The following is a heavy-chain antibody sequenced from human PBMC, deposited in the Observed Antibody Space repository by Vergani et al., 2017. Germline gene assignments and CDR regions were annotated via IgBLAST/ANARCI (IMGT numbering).Heavy chain of an antibody. CDR2: INNDGHT. Sequence: QVQLQQWGAGVVKPSGTLSLTCAVFGESFSSFYWSWIRQPPGKGLEWIGEINNDGHTNYNPSLESRVPVSRDTAKNQFSLNLMSVPAADTAIYYCAVRPRVNLVGGEIVTKRTFDYWSQGRLVTVSS. J-gene: IGHJ4*02. CDR1: GESFSSFY. D-gene: IGHD3-10*01. V-gene: IGHV4-34*02. CDR3: AVRPRVNLVGGEIVTKRTFDY.